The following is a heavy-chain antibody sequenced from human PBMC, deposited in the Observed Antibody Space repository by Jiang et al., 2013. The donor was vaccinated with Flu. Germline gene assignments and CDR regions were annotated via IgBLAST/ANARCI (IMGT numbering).Heavy chain of an antibody. D-gene: IGHD3-10*01. CDR3: AREAWGTMVRGPHFDP. J-gene: IGHJ5*02. V-gene: IGHV4-30-2*04. Sequence: KSRVTISVDTSKNQFSLKLSSVTAADTAVYYCAREAWGTMVRGPHFDPWGQGTLVTVSS.